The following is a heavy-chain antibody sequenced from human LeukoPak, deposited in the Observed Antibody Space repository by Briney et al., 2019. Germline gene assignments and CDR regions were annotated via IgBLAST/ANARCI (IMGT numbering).Heavy chain of an antibody. D-gene: IGHD2-21*02. CDR2: ISAYNGNT. V-gene: IGHV1-18*01. CDR3: ARAYCGGDCYSNYYYMDV. J-gene: IGHJ6*03. CDR1: GYTFTSYG. Sequence: ASVKVSCKASGYTFTSYGISWVRQAPGQGLEWMGWISAYNGNTNYAQKLQGRVTMTTDTSTSTAYMDLRSLRSDDTAVYYCARAYCGGDCYSNYYYMDVWGKGTTVTVSS.